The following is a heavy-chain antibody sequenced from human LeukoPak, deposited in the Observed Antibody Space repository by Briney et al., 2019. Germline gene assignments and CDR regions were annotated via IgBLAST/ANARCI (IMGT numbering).Heavy chain of an antibody. V-gene: IGHV3-74*01. Sequence: PGGSLRLSCAASGFTFSSYWMHWVRQAPGKGLVWVSRINSDGSSTSYADSVKGRFTISRDNAKNTLYLQMNSLRAEDTAVYYCAKEQWLGKMNYFDYWGQGTLSPSP. CDR2: INSDGSST. D-gene: IGHD6-19*01. J-gene: IGHJ4*02. CDR3: AKEQWLGKMNYFDY. CDR1: GFTFSSYW.